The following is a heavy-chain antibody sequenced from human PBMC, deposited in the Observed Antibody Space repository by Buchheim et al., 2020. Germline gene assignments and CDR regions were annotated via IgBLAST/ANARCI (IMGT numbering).Heavy chain of an antibody. Sequence: QVQLVESGGGVVQPGRSLRLSCAASGFTFSSYAMHWVRQAPGKGLEWVAVISYDGSNKYYADSVKGRFTISRDNSKNTLSLQMNSLRAEDTAVYYCARDNYGMDVWGQGTT. CDR3: ARDNYGMDV. V-gene: IGHV3-30-3*01. CDR1: GFTFSSYA. CDR2: ISYDGSNK. J-gene: IGHJ6*02.